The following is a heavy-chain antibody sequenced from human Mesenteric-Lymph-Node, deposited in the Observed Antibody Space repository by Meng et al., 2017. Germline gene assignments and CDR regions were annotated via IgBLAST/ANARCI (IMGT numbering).Heavy chain of an antibody. Sequence: GESLKISCAAPGVIFDRYAMTWVRQAPGKGLEWVSAISGSGHSTYCADSVNGRVTISRDNSKNILYLQMNSLRVEDTAIYYCARSLQYYVPDYWGQGTLVTVSS. D-gene: IGHD3-10*02. CDR1: GVIFDRYA. CDR2: ISGSGHST. J-gene: IGHJ4*02. V-gene: IGHV3-23*01. CDR3: ARSLQYYVPDY.